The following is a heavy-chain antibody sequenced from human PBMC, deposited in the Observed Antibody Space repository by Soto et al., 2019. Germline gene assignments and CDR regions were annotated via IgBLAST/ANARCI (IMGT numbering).Heavy chain of an antibody. Sequence: PSETLSLTCAVYGGSFSGYYWSWIRQPPGKGLEWIGEISHSGSTNYNPSLKSRVTISVDTSKNQFSLKLSSVTAADTAVYYCARGGIDAAGREGWFDPWGQGTLVTVSS. J-gene: IGHJ5*02. V-gene: IGHV4-34*01. CDR1: GGSFSGYY. D-gene: IGHD6-13*01. CDR3: ARGGIDAAGREGWFDP. CDR2: ISHSGST.